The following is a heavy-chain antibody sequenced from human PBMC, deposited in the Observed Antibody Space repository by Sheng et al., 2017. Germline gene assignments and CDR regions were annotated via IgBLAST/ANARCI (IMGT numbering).Heavy chain of an antibody. J-gene: IGHJ6*01. CDR3: ARDRYYFYY. V-gene: IGHV3-21*01. CDR1: GFSFSGYT. Sequence: EVQLVESGGGLVKPGGSLRLSCAASGFSFSGYTMSWVRQAPGKGLGVGSHPLPKSSTYLHYADSVKGRFTISRDDPKNSLYLQIDSLRAEDTAVYYCARDRYYFYY. CDR2: LPKSSTYL.